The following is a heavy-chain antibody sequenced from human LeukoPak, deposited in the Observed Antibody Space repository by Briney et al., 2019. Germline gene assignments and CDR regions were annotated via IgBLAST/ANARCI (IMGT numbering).Heavy chain of an antibody. J-gene: IGHJ6*03. Sequence: SQTLSLTCAISGDSVSSNSAAWNWIRQSPSRGLEWLGRTYYRSKWYNDYAVSVKSRITINPDTSKNQFSLQLNSVTPEDTAVYYCRYDILTGYRPQSYYYYYYMDVWGKGTTVTVSS. CDR3: RYDILTGYRPQSYYYYYYMDV. CDR2: TYYRSKWYN. CDR1: GDSVSSNSAA. V-gene: IGHV6-1*01. D-gene: IGHD3-9*01.